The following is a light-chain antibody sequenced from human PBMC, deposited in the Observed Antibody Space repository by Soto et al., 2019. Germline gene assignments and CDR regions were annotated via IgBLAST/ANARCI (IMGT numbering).Light chain of an antibody. V-gene: IGKV3-11*01. CDR3: QQHSISPLT. Sequence: SGMTKYPTTLCLAPSVDPALCRRASQTVSSSLAWYQQKGGQAPRLLIHGASTRATGIPARFSASGSGTDFTLTISSLQPEDFAVYYCQQHSISPLTFGGGTKVDIK. CDR2: GAS. CDR1: QTVSSS. J-gene: IGKJ4*02.